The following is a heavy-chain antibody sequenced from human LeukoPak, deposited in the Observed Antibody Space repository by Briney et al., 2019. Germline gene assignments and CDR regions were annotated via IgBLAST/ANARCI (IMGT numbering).Heavy chain of an antibody. V-gene: IGHV1-2*06. J-gene: IGHJ4*02. CDR3: ASSRLLEWLYLLDY. Sequence: GASVKVSCKASGYTFTGYYMHWLRQAPGQGLEWMGRINANSDDTKYAQKYQGSVTMTRDTSISTAYIELSRLRSDDTAVYFCASSRLLEWLYLLDYWGRGSLVSVCS. CDR1: GYTFTGYY. CDR2: INANSDDT. D-gene: IGHD3-3*01.